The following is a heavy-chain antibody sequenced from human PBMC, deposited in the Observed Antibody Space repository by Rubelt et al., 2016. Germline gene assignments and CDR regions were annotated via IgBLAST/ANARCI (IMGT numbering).Heavy chain of an antibody. CDR3: ASHIDGYGYY. Sequence: GLVKPSETLSLTCAVYGGSFSGYYWSWIRQPPGKGLEWIGEINHSGSTYYNPSLKSRVTISVDTSKNQFSLKLSSVTAADTAVYYCASHIDGYGYYWGQGTLVTVSS. J-gene: IGHJ4*02. CDR1: GGSFSGYY. V-gene: IGHV4-34*01. D-gene: IGHD5-24*01. CDR2: INHSGST.